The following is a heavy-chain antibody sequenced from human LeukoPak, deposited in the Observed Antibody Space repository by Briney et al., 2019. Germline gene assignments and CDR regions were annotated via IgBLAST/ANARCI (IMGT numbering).Heavy chain of an antibody. J-gene: IGHJ6*04. D-gene: IGHD4-17*01. CDR2: IDPSDSYT. CDR1: GYSLTSYW. CDR3: AREGFSYGDYVYGMDV. Sequence: GESLRISCKGSGYSLTSYWISWVRQMPGKGLEWMGRIDPSDSYTNYSPSFQGHVTISADKSISTAYLQWSSLKASDTAMYYCAREGFSYGDYVYGMDVWGKGTTVTVSS. V-gene: IGHV5-10-1*01.